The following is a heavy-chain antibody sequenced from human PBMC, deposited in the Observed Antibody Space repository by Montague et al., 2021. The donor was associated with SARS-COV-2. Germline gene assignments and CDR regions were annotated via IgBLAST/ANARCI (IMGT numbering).Heavy chain of an antibody. Sequence: SETLSLTCAVYGGSFSGYYWSWIRQPPGKGLEWIGEISHSGSTNYNPSLKSRVTISIDTSKNQFSLKLSSVTAADTAVYYCAGFAYRLVFIETYYGMDDWGQGTRVTVSS. CDR3: AGFAYRLVFIETYYGMDD. CDR2: ISHSGST. D-gene: IGHD2-2*01. V-gene: IGHV4-34*01. J-gene: IGHJ6*02. CDR1: GGSFSGYY.